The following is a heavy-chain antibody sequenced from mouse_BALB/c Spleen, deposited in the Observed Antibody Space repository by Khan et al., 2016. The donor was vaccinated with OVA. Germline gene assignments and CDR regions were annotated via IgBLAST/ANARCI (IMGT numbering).Heavy chain of an antibody. CDR2: IDPENGNT. CDR1: GFNIKDYY. J-gene: IGHJ3*01. CDR3: TRHGYPPWFAY. V-gene: IGHV14-1*02. D-gene: IGHD2-2*01. Sequence: VQLQQSGAALVRPGAVVNLSCKASGFNIKDYYMNWVKQRPEQGLEWIGWIDPENGNTIYDSKFQGKASISSDTSSNTAYLQLRNLTSEDTTVYYCTRHGYPPWFAYWGQGTLVTVSA.